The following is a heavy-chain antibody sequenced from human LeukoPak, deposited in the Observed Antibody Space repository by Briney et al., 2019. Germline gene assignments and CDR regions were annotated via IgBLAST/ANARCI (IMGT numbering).Heavy chain of an antibody. Sequence: SVNVSCKASGGTFSSYAISWVRQAPGQGLEWMGRIIPILGIANYAQKFQGRVTITADKSTSTAYMELSSLRSEDTAVYYCARDGQYYYYGMDVWGQGTTVTVSS. V-gene: IGHV1-69*04. D-gene: IGHD3/OR15-3a*01. CDR1: GGTFSSYA. J-gene: IGHJ6*02. CDR3: ARDGQYYYYGMDV. CDR2: IIPILGIA.